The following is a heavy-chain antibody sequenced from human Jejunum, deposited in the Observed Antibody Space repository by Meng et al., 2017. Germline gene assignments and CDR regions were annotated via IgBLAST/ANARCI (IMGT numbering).Heavy chain of an antibody. D-gene: IGHD6-19*01. CDR2: ITGNGIST. CDR1: GFTFSDYS. Sequence: GESLKISCAASGFTFSDYSMHWVRQAPGKGLEYVSAITGNGISTYYANYVKGRFTISRDNSKNTLYLQMGSLRAEDMAVYYCARVGSGYDYWGQGTLVTVS. J-gene: IGHJ4*02. V-gene: IGHV3-64*01. CDR3: ARVGSGYDY.